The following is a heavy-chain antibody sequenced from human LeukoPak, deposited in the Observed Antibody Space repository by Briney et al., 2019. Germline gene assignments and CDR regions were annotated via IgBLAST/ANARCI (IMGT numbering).Heavy chain of an antibody. CDR2: IYHSWST. Sequence: SETLSLTCAVSGGSISSGGYSWSWIRQPPGKGLEWIGYIYHSWSTYYNPSLKSRVTISVDRSKNQFSLKLSSVTAADTAVYYCASRSALSDAFDIWGQGTMVTVSS. CDR1: GGSISSGGYS. V-gene: IGHV4-30-2*01. J-gene: IGHJ3*02. CDR3: ASRSALSDAFDI.